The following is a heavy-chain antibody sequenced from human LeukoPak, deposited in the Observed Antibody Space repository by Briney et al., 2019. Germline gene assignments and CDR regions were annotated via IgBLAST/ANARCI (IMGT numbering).Heavy chain of an antibody. V-gene: IGHV4-39*01. J-gene: IGHJ5*02. D-gene: IGHD6-6*01. Sequence: SGTLSLTCTVSGDSISSGDYYWGWIRQPPGKGLEWIGNVRYSGSTYYSPSLKSRVTISLGTSKNQFSLKLTSMTAADTAVYYCAKRRGGSSELDPWGQGTLVTVS. CDR1: GDSISSGDYY. CDR3: AKRRGGSSELDP. CDR2: VRYSGST.